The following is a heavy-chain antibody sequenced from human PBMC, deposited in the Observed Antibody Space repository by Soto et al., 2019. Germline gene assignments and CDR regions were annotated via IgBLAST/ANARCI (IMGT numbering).Heavy chain of an antibody. CDR3: ARAPRGNYGYPSYFDY. D-gene: IGHD3-10*01. J-gene: IGHJ4*02. Sequence: PSETLSLTCTVSGVSISSYYWILIRKPPGKGLEWIGYIYYSGSTNYNPSLKSRVTISVDTSKNQFSLKLSSVTAADTAVYYCARAPRGNYGYPSYFDYWGQGTLVTVSS. V-gene: IGHV4-59*01. CDR2: IYYSGST. CDR1: GVSISSYY.